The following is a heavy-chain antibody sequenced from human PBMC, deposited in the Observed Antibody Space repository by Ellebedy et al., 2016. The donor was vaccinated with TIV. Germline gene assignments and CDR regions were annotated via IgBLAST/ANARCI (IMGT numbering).Heavy chain of an antibody. V-gene: IGHV4-39*01. CDR3: AKIGAYKGLYYYAMDV. D-gene: IGHD3-10*01. J-gene: IGHJ6*02. Sequence: MPGGSLRLSCTVSGGSISRSSYYWGWIRQPPGKGLEWIGTIYDSGSTYYNPSLKSRVTISADTSKNQFSLRLSSVTAADTAVYYFAKIGAYKGLYYYAMDVWGQGTTVTVSS. CDR2: IYDSGST. CDR1: GGSISRSSYY.